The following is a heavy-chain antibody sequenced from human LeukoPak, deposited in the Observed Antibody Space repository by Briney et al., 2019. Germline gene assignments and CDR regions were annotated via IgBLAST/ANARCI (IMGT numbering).Heavy chain of an antibody. CDR1: GYTFTDYY. Sequence: ASVKVSCKPSGYTFTDYYIHWVRQAPGQGLEWMGRINPKTGGTNYAQKFQGRVTMTRDTSTSTVYMELSSLRSEDTAVYYCASRAAARYHFDYWGQGTLVTVSS. CDR3: ASRAAARYHFDY. D-gene: IGHD6-6*01. J-gene: IGHJ4*02. V-gene: IGHV1-2*06. CDR2: INPKTGGT.